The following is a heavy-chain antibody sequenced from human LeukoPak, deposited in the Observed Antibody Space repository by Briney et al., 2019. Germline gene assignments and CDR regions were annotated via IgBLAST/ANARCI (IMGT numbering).Heavy chain of an antibody. CDR1: GDSISRYY. CDR3: VRGPYGSGISNWFDP. D-gene: IGHD3-10*01. Sequence: SETLSLTCTVSGDSISRYYWSWIRQPPGKGLEWIGYIYYSGDTNYNPSLQRRVTVPVDTSKNQFSLKLTSVTAADTAVYYCVRGPYGSGISNWFDPWGQGTLVIVSS. J-gene: IGHJ5*02. V-gene: IGHV4-59*01. CDR2: IYYSGDT.